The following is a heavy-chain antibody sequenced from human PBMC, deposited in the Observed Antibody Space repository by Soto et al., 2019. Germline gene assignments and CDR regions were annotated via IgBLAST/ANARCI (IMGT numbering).Heavy chain of an antibody. J-gene: IGHJ4*02. CDR2: IKSKTDGGTT. CDR1: GFTFSNAW. CDR3: TTDKDYDSSGYSD. V-gene: IGHV3-15*07. Sequence: PGGSLRLSCAASGFTFSNAWMNWVRQAPGKGLEWVGRIKSKTDGGTTDYAAPVKGRFTISRDDSKNTLYLQMNSLKTEDTAVYYCTTDKDYDSSGYSDWGQGTLVTVSS. D-gene: IGHD3-22*01.